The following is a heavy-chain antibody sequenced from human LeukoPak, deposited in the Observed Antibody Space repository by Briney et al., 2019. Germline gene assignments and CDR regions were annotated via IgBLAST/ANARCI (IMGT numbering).Heavy chain of an antibody. Sequence: ASVKVSCKASGYTFTGYYMHWVRQAPAQGLEWMGWINPNSGGTNYAQKFQGRVTMTRDTSISTAYMELSRLRSDDTAVYYCARGLVSWPNGDFDYWGQGTLVTVSS. CDR3: ARGLVSWPNGDFDY. J-gene: IGHJ4*02. CDR1: GYTFTGYY. V-gene: IGHV1-2*02. CDR2: INPNSGGT. D-gene: IGHD3-9*01.